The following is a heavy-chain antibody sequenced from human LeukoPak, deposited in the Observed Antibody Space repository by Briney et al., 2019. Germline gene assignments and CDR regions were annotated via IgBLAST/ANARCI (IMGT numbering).Heavy chain of an antibody. CDR1: GLTFSSYG. J-gene: IGHJ4*02. CDR3: AKDPGLGGSGSYYNAYYFDY. CDR2: ISGSGGST. D-gene: IGHD3-10*01. Sequence: GGTLRLSCAASGLTFSSYGMSWVRQAPGKGLEWVSAISGSGGSTYYADCVKGRFTISRDNSKNTLYLQMNSLRAEDTAVYYCAKDPGLGGSGSYYNAYYFDYRGQGTLVTVSS. V-gene: IGHV3-23*01.